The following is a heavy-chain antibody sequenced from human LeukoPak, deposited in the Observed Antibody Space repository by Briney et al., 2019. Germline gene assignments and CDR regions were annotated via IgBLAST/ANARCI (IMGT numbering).Heavy chain of an antibody. V-gene: IGHV2-5*01. CDR3: SHSCAGVPAGLRSFDY. Sequence: SGPTLVKPTHPCTLIHRFSALPLTTSAVGVGWIRQPPGKALEWLAFIDWNDDKRYSPSLKSRLTITKDTSKNQMILTVANMDPVDTATYYFSHSCAGVPAGLRSFDYWGQGTLVTVSS. CDR2: IDWNDDK. CDR1: ALPLTTSAVG. J-gene: IGHJ4*02. D-gene: IGHD2-2*01.